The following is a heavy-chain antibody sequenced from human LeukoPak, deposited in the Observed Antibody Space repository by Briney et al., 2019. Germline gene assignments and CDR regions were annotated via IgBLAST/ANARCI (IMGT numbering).Heavy chain of an antibody. CDR2: NYYSGST. J-gene: IGHJ4*02. D-gene: IGHD1-26*01. CDR3: ARVSGSYFDY. CDR1: GGSISSSSYY. V-gene: IGHV4-39*07. Sequence: PSETLSLTCTVSGGSISSSSYYWGWIRQPPGKGLEWIGSNYYSGSTYYNPSLKGRVTMSVDTSKNQFSLKLSPVTAADTAVYYCARVSGSYFDYWGQGTLVTVSS.